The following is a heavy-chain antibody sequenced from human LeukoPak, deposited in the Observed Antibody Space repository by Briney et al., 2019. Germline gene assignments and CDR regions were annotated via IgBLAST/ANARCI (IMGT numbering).Heavy chain of an antibody. CDR3: AGDECQQVGLGPYYYYGMDV. D-gene: IGHD6-13*01. CDR1: GFTFSTYS. J-gene: IGHJ6*02. CDR2: ISSTREYK. Sequence: RGSLTLSRSPSGFTFSTYSMNWVRPAPRMGLGWVSSISSTREYKNYADSVKGRFTISRDNAKNSLYLQMNSLRAEDTAVYDCAGDECQQVGLGPYYYYGMDVWGQRTTVTVSS. V-gene: IGHV3-21*01.